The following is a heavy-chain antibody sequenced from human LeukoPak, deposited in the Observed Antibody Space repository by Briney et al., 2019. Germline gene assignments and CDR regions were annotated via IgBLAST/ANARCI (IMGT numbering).Heavy chain of an antibody. CDR2: IYYSGST. CDR1: GGSISSYY. V-gene: IGHV4-59*01. CDR3: ASALRYYDFWSGTPPDI. D-gene: IGHD3-3*01. J-gene: IGHJ6*02. Sequence: SETLSLTCTVSGGSISSYYWRWIRQPPGKGLEWIGYIYYSGSTNYNPSLKSRVTISVDTSKNQFSLKLSSVTAADTAVYYCASALRYYDFWSGTPPDIWGQGTTVTVSS.